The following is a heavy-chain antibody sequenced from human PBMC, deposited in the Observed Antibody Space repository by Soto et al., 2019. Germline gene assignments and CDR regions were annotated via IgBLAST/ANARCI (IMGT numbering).Heavy chain of an antibody. J-gene: IGHJ4*02. CDR3: AAAKATTKHFDY. CDR2: ISAYNGNT. D-gene: IGHD5-12*01. Sequence: GASVKVSCKASGYTFTSYGISWVRQAPGQGLEWMGWISAYNGNTNYAQKLQDRVTMTTDMSTSTAYMELSSLRSEDTAVYYCAAAKATTKHFDYWGQGTLVTVSS. CDR1: GYTFTSYG. V-gene: IGHV1-18*01.